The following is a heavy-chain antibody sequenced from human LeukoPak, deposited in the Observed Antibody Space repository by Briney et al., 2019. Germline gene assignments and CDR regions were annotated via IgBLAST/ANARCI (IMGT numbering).Heavy chain of an antibody. CDR1: GGSIRSSSYY. CDR3: ASGTAVATFDC. Sequence: SETLSLTCTVSGGSIRSSSYYWGWIRQPPGKGLEWIGYIYYSGSTYYNPSLKSRVTISVDTFKNQFSLKLSSVAAADTAVYFCASGTAVATFDCWGQGTLVTVSS. D-gene: IGHD4-17*01. J-gene: IGHJ4*02. CDR2: IYYSGST. V-gene: IGHV4-31*03.